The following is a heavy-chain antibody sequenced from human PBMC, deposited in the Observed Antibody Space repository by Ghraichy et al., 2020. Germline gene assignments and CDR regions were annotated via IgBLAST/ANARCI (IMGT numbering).Heavy chain of an antibody. CDR2: IRSKANCYAT. V-gene: IGHV3-73*01. Sequence: GGSLRLSCAASGFTFSGSAMHLVRQASGKGLEWVGRIRSKANCYATAYAASVKGRFTISRDDSKNTAYLQMNSLKTEDTAVYYCTRRVPDYYYYGMDVWGQGTTVTVSS. CDR3: TRRVPDYYYYGMDV. CDR1: GFTFSGSA. J-gene: IGHJ6*02.